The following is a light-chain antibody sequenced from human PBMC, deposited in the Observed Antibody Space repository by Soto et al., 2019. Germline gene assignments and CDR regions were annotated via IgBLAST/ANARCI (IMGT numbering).Light chain of an antibody. CDR3: QRDNNLPRT. CDR2: GAS. V-gene: IGKV3-15*01. CDR1: QSVSSN. Sequence: EIVMTQSPATLSVSPGERATLSCRASQSVSSNLAGYQQKPGQAPRLIIYGASTRATGIPARFSGSGYGTEFTLTISSIQAEEFAVYYCQRDNNLPRTFGQGTKVEIK. J-gene: IGKJ1*01.